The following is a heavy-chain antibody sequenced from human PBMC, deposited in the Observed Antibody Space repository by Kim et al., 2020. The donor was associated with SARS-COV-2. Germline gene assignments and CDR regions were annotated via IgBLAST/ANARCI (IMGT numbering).Heavy chain of an antibody. CDR3: ARNALYQLLYWGYYYGM. CDR2: IWYDGSNK. D-gene: IGHD2-2*02. V-gene: IGHV3-33*01. J-gene: IGHJ6*01. Sequence: GGSLRLSCAASGFTFSSYGMHWVRQAPGKGLEWVVVIWYDGSNKYYADSVKGRFTISRDNSKNTLYLQMNSLRAEDTAVYYCARNALYQLLYWGYYYGM. CDR1: GFTFSSYG.